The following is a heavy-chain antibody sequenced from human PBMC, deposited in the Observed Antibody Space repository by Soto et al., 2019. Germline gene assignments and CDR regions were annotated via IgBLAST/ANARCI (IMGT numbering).Heavy chain of an antibody. CDR1: GFTFSNYG. V-gene: IGHV3-33*01. Sequence: QVPVVESGGGVVQTGMSLRLSCATSGFTFSNYGMHWVRQAPGKGLEWLAVIWHDGKNKDYADSVKGRITISRDNSKNTLFLQMISLRDEVTAVYQCARDPGKVDAIDSWGRGTLVTVSS. CDR2: IWHDGKNK. CDR3: ARDPGKVDAIDS. J-gene: IGHJ4*02. D-gene: IGHD2-2*01.